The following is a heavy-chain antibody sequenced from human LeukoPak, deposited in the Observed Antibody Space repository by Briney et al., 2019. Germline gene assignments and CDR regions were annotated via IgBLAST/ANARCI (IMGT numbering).Heavy chain of an antibody. J-gene: IGHJ4*02. CDR3: AKATYYDFWSGYSGGDCCFDY. CDR1: GFTFSSYA. D-gene: IGHD3-3*01. Sequence: GGSLRLSCAASGFTFSSYAMSWVRQAPGKGLERVSAISGSGGSTYYADSVKGRFTISRDNSKNTLYLQMNSLRAEDTAVYYCAKATYYDFWSGYSGGDCCFDYWGQGTLVTVSS. V-gene: IGHV3-23*01. CDR2: ISGSGGST.